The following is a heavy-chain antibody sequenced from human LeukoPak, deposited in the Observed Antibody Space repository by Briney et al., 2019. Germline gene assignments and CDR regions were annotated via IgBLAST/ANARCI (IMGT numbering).Heavy chain of an antibody. CDR2: IFPIDSET. CDR3: TRGCSGGSCSRDAMDV. Sequence: GESLKISCQASGSSFSSDWIAWARQLPGKGLEWLGVIFPIDSETTYSPSFQGQVTISADKSINTAYLQWSSLKASDTAMYYCTRGCSGGSCSRDAMDVWGQGTMVTVSS. J-gene: IGHJ6*02. V-gene: IGHV5-51*01. CDR1: GSSFSSDW. D-gene: IGHD2-15*01.